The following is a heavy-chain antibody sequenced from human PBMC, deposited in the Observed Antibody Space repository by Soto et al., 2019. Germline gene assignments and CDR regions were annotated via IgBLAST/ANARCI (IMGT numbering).Heavy chain of an antibody. V-gene: IGHV3-9*01. J-gene: IGHJ6*02. CDR3: TKARLWGGDGYNAYYYNAMDV. Sequence: EMQLVESGGGLVQPGMSLRLSSAASGFTFDDYAMYWVRQVPGKGLEWVSGISWNSGRIGYADSVKGRITISRDNAKNSLYLQMNSLRPEDTALYYCTKARLWGGDGYNAYYYNAMDVWGQGTTVTVSS. CDR2: ISWNSGRI. CDR1: GFTFDDYA. D-gene: IGHD3-16*01.